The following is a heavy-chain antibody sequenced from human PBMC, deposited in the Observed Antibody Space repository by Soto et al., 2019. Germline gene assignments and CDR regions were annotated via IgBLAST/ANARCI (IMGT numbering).Heavy chain of an antibody. CDR3: ARDNGGGSYFPSYYYYGMDV. V-gene: IGHV1-69*13. Sequence: SVKVSCKASGGTFSSYAISWVQQAPGQGLEWMGGIIPIFGTANYAQKFQGRVTITADESTSTAYMELSSLRSEDTAVYYCARDNGGGSYFPSYYYYGMDVWG. CDR1: GGTFSSYA. D-gene: IGHD1-26*01. J-gene: IGHJ6*02. CDR2: IIPIFGTA.